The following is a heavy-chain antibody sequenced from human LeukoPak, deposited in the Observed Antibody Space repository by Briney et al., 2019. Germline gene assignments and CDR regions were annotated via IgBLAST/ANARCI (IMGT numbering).Heavy chain of an antibody. CDR1: GYSISSGYY. CDR2: IYHSGRT. Sequence: PSETLSLTCTVSGYSISSGYYWGWIRQPPGQGLEWIGSIYHSGRTFYNPSLKSRVTISVDTSKNQFSLKLSSVTAADTAVYYCARVRGYCSSTSCYGAIDYWGQGTLVTVSS. D-gene: IGHD2-2*01. CDR3: ARVRGYCSSTSCYGAIDY. J-gene: IGHJ4*02. V-gene: IGHV4-38-2*02.